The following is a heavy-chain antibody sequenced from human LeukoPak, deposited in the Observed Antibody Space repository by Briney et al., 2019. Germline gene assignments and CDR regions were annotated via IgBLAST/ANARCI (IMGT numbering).Heavy chain of an antibody. CDR1: GGSISSYY. D-gene: IGHD3-9*01. Sequence: PSETLSLTCTVSGGSISSYYWSWIRQPPGKGLEWIGYTYYSGSTNYNPSLKSRVTISVDTSKTQFSLKLSSVTAADTAVYYCARLTLNWFDPWGQGTLVTVSS. V-gene: IGHV4-59*01. J-gene: IGHJ5*02. CDR3: ARLTLNWFDP. CDR2: TYYSGST.